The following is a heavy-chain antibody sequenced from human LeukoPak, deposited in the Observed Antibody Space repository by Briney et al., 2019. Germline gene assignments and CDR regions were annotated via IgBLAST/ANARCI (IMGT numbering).Heavy chain of an antibody. J-gene: IGHJ4*02. V-gene: IGHV1-3*03. CDR3: AIRDGHTDH. CDR1: GYTFTKYA. D-gene: IGHD5-24*01. Sequence: ASVKVSCKTSGYTFTKYAMHWVRQAPGQTIEWLAWINPANGYTRYSQHFQDRVTVSSVTSADTAYMELSSLRSEDKAIYFCAIRDGHTDHWGQGTLVTVFS. CDR2: INPANGYT.